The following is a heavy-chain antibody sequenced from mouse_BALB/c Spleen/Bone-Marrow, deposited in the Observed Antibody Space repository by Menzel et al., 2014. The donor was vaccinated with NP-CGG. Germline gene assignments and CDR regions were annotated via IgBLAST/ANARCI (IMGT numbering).Heavy chain of an antibody. CDR3: ADGYDSWFAY. CDR2: IDPANGNT. V-gene: IGHV14-3*02. J-gene: IGHJ3*01. Sequence: EVQRVEPGAELVKPGASVKLSCTASGFNIEDTYVHWVKQRPEQGLEWIGRIDPANGNTKYDPKFQGKATVTSDTSSNTAYLHLNSLTSEDTAVYYCADGYDSWFAYWGQGTLVTVSA. D-gene: IGHD2-2*01. CDR1: GFNIEDTY.